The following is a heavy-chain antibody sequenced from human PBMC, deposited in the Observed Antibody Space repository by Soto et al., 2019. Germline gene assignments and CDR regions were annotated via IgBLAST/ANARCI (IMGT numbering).Heavy chain of an antibody. V-gene: IGHV3-30*18. CDR1: GFTFSSYG. Sequence: QVPLVESGGGVVQPGRSLRLSCAASGFTFSSYGMHWVRQAPGKGLEWVASISSVGSNVYYGDSVKGRFTISRDNSKITLYLQMNSLRAEDTAVYYCAKDCTGPGSCEDYFDYWGQGTLVTVSS. CDR2: ISSVGSNV. D-gene: IGHD3-10*01. CDR3: AKDCTGPGSCEDYFDY. J-gene: IGHJ4*02.